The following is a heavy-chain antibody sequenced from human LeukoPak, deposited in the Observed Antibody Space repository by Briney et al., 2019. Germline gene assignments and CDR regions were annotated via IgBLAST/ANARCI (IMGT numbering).Heavy chain of an antibody. CDR2: IIPIFGTA. CDR3: VRDQDYGNWFDP. Sequence: SVKVSCKASGGTFSSYAISWVRQAPGQGLEWMGGIIPIFGTANYAQKFQGRVTITTDESTSTAYMELSSLRSEDTAVYYCVRDQDYGNWFDPWGQGTLVTVSS. D-gene: IGHD4-17*01. V-gene: IGHV1-69*05. J-gene: IGHJ5*02. CDR1: GGTFSSYA.